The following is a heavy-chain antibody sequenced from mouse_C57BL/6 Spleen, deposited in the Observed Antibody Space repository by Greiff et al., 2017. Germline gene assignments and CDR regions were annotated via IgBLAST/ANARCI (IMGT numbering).Heavy chain of an antibody. CDR1: GFTFSNYW. Sequence: EVMLVESGGGLVQPGGSMKLSCVASGFTFSNYWMNWVRQSPEKGLEWVAQIRLKSDNYATHYAESVKGRFTISRDDSKSSGYLQMNNLRAEDTGIYYCTGLLYAMDYWGQGTSVTVSS. CDR3: TGLLYAMDY. CDR2: IRLKSDNYAT. D-gene: IGHD1-1*01. J-gene: IGHJ4*01. V-gene: IGHV6-3*01.